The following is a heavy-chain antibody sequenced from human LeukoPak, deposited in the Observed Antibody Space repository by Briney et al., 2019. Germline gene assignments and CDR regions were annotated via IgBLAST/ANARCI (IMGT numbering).Heavy chain of an antibody. J-gene: IGHJ3*02. CDR2: IDYRGST. CDR1: GDSISTYY. Sequence: SETLSLTCTVSGDSISTYYWSWIRQPPGKGLEWIAYIDYRGSTTYNPSLRSRVTISVDTFRNQFSLKLYSVTAADTAVYYCARSRSGYSYDHAAFEIWGQGTMVTVSS. CDR3: ARSRSGYSYDHAAFEI. V-gene: IGHV4-59*01. D-gene: IGHD5-18*01.